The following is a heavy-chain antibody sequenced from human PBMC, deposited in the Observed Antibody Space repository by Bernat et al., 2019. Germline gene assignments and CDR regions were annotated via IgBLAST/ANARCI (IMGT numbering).Heavy chain of an antibody. CDR3: ARDKKNWFDP. CDR1: GFTFSTYA. V-gene: IGHV4-59*01. J-gene: IGHJ5*02. CDR2: IYYSGST. Sequence: VQLLESGGGLVQPGGSLRLSCAASGFTFSTYAMSWIRQPPGKGLEWIGYIYYSGSTNYNPSLKSRVTISVDTSKNQFSLKLSSVTAADTAVYYCARDKKNWFDPWGQGTLVTVSS.